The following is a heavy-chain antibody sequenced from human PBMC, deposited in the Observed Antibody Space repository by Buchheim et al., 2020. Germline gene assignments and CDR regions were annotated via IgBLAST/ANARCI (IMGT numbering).Heavy chain of an antibody. D-gene: IGHD3-10*01. Sequence: EVNLVESGGGLVRPDRSVRLSCVVSGIGIRYAAMHWVRQSPGKGLEWVAGINWSGDDIHYADTVKGRFTISRDNAKNSLYLQMNSLRAEDTAVYYCAREKELWFGELSGNWFDPWGQGTL. V-gene: IGHV3-9*01. CDR3: AREKELWFGELSGNWFDP. CDR2: INWSGDDI. CDR1: GIGIRYAA. J-gene: IGHJ5*02.